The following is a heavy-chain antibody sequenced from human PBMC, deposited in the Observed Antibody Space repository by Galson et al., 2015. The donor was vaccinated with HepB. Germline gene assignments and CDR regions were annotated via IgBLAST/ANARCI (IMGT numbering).Heavy chain of an antibody. Sequence: PALVKPTQTLTLTCTFSGFSLSTSGMCVSWIRQPPGKALEWLARIDWDDDKYYSTSLKTRLTISKDTSKNQVVLTMTNMDPVDTATYYCARTRYYDILTGYYDYWGQGTLVTVSS. D-gene: IGHD3-9*01. CDR3: ARTRYYDILTGYYDY. CDR2: IDWDDDK. CDR1: GFSLSTSGMC. V-gene: IGHV2-70*11. J-gene: IGHJ4*02.